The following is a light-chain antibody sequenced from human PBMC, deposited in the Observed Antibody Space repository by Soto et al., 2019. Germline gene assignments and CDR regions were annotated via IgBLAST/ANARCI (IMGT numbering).Light chain of an antibody. Sequence: AIQMTQSPSSLSASVGDRVTITCRASEGIGIDLGWYQQKPGKAPKLLIYGASNLQSGVPSRFSGSGSGTDFTRTISSLQPEDFATYYCLQDRNYPRTFGQGTKVEIK. CDR3: LQDRNYPRT. J-gene: IGKJ1*01. CDR1: EGIGID. CDR2: GAS. V-gene: IGKV1-6*01.